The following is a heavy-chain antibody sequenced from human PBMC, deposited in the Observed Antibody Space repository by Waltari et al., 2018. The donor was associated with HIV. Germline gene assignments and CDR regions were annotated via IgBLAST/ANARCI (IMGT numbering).Heavy chain of an antibody. CDR2: MSNDGRKE. CDR3: ARSWYYDSSPYGMDI. D-gene: IGHD3-22*01. V-gene: IGHV3-30*01. Sequence: QVQLVESGGGVVQPGGSLRVSCEASGFSFNSYSMNGVRRAPGKGVEWVAVMSNDGRKEYYADSVKGRFTISRENSKNTLYLEMNSLRVEDTAVYFCARSWYYDSSPYGMDIWGQGTTVTVSS. J-gene: IGHJ6*02. CDR1: GFSFNSYS.